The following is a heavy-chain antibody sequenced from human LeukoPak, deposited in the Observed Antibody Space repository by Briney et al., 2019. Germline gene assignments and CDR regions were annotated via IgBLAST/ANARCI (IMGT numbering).Heavy chain of an antibody. CDR2: ISSSGSTI. J-gene: IGHJ4*02. D-gene: IGHD1-1*01. CDR1: GFTFSDYY. V-gene: IGHV3-11*01. Sequence: PGGSLRLSCAASGFTFSDYYMSWIRQAPGKGLEWVSYISSSGSTIYYADSVKGRFSISRDNNKNSLNLQMNSLTTEDSALYYCVKERLRYFDYWGQGTLVTVSS. CDR3: VKERLRYFDY.